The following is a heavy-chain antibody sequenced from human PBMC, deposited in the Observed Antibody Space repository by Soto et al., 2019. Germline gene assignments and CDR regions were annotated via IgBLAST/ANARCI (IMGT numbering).Heavy chain of an antibody. CDR2: INHSGST. CDR3: ARGADYFDY. Sequence: SETLSLTCAVYGGSFSGYYWSWIRQPPGKGLEWIGEINHSGSTNYNPSLKSRVTISVDTSKNQFSLKLSSVTAADTAVYYCARGADYFDYWGQGTLVTVSS. J-gene: IGHJ4*02. CDR1: GGSFSGYY. V-gene: IGHV4-34*01.